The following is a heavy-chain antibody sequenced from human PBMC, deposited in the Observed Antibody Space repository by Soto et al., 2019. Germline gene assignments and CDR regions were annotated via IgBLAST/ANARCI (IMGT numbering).Heavy chain of an antibody. V-gene: IGHV1-18*01. Sequence: QVQLVQSGAEVKKPGASVKVSCKASGYTFTSYGISWVRQAPGQGLEWMGWISAYNGNTNYAQKLQGRVTMTTDTSTSTGYMRLRSLRSNATAVYYCARESSGTVFYGNAFDIWGQGTMVTVSS. CDR1: GYTFTSYG. CDR2: ISAYNGNT. J-gene: IGHJ3*02. CDR3: ARESSGTVFYGNAFDI. D-gene: IGHD3-22*01.